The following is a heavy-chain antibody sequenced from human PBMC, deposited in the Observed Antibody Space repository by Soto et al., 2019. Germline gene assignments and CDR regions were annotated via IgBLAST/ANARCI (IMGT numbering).Heavy chain of an antibody. Sequence: ASVKVSCKASGYTFTSYDINWVRQATGQGLEWMGWMNPNSGNTGFAQKFQARVTMTSNSSISTAYMELSSLRSEDTAVYYCARALFEYSSSSDAFDIWGQGTMVTVSS. CDR1: GYTFTSYD. D-gene: IGHD6-6*01. CDR2: MNPNSGNT. J-gene: IGHJ3*02. V-gene: IGHV1-8*01. CDR3: ARALFEYSSSSDAFDI.